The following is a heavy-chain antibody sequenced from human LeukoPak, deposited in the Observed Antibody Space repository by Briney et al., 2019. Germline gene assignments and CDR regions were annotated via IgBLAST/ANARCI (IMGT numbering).Heavy chain of an antibody. CDR2: ISSNGGST. CDR3: AKGGLFGVWFGNSDY. D-gene: IGHD3-10*01. CDR1: GFTFSSYA. V-gene: IGHV3-64*01. Sequence: PGGSLTLSCAASGFTFSSYAMHWVRQAPGKGLEYVSAISSNGGSTYYANSVKGRFTISRDNSKNTLYLQMGSLRAEDTAVYYCAKGGLFGVWFGNSDYWGQGTLVTVSS. J-gene: IGHJ4*02.